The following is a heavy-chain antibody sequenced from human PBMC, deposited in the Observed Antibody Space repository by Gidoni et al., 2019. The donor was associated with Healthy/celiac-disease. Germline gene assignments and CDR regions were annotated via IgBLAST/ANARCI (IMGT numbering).Heavy chain of an antibody. Sequence: EVQLVESGGGLVQPGGSLRLSCAASGFTVSSNYMSWVRQAPGKGLEWVSVIYSGGSTYYADSVKGRFTISRDNSKNTLYLQMNSLRAEDTAVYYCASHSGSYWGWAYDYWGQGTLVTVSS. CDR2: IYSGGST. V-gene: IGHV3-66*01. J-gene: IGHJ4*02. CDR1: GFTVSSNY. D-gene: IGHD1-26*01. CDR3: ASHSGSYWGWAYDY.